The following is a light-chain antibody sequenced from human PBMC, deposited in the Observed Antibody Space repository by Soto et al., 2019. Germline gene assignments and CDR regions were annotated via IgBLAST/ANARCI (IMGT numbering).Light chain of an antibody. Sequence: DIQMTQSPSTLSASVGDRVTITCRASQSISSWLAWYQQKPGKAPKVLIYKASSLESGVPPRFSGSGSGTQFTLTISSLQPDDFATYYCQQYNSYWTFGQGTKVEIK. CDR1: QSISSW. J-gene: IGKJ1*01. CDR2: KAS. CDR3: QQYNSYWT. V-gene: IGKV1-5*03.